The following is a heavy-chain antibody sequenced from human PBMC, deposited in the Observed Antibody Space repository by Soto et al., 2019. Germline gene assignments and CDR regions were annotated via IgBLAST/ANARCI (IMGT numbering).Heavy chain of an antibody. Sequence: SETLSLTCTVSGGPISSSSYYWSWIRQHPGKGLEWIGYIYYSGSTYYNPSLKSRVTISVDTSKNQFSLKLSSVTAADTAVYYCARGKEYYYGSGSYYPLDYWGQGTLVTVSS. D-gene: IGHD3-10*01. V-gene: IGHV4-31*03. CDR1: GGPISSSSYY. J-gene: IGHJ4*02. CDR2: IYYSGST. CDR3: ARGKEYYYGSGSYYPLDY.